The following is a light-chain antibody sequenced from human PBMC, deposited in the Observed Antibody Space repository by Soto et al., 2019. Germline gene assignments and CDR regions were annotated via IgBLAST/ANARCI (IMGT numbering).Light chain of an antibody. Sequence: TQSPSSLSASVGDRFTITCLASQSISSFLNWYQQKPGQAPRLLIYGASSRATGIPDRFSGSGSGTDFTLTINRLDPEDFAVYYCQQYGNSPQTFGQGTKVDI. CDR3: QQYGNSPQT. J-gene: IGKJ1*01. CDR1: QSISSF. V-gene: IGKV3-20*01. CDR2: GAS.